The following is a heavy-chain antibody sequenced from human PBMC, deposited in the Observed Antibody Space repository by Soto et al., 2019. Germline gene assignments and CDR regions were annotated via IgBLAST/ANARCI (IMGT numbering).Heavy chain of an antibody. CDR3: ARAGGYCSSTSCYHKHFDS. V-gene: IGHV4-30-2*01. CDR1: GGSLSSGCYS. J-gene: IGHJ4*02. CDR2: IYHSGST. D-gene: IGHD2-2*01. Sequence: LSLPCAASGGSLSSGCYSWSWIRQPPGKGLEWIGYIYHSGSTYYNPSLKSRVTISVDRSKNQFSLKLSSVTAADTAVYYCARAGGYCSSTSCYHKHFDSWGQGTLVTVSS.